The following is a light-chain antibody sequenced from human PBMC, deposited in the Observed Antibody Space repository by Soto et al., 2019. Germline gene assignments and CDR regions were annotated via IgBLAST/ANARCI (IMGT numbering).Light chain of an antibody. CDR1: QSVSSTY. CDR3: QQYGNSPWT. V-gene: IGKV3-20*01. Sequence: EVVLTHSPGTLSLSPCERATLSFSASQSVSSTYLAWYQQKPGQAPRLLIYGASSRATGIPDRFSGSGSGTDFTLTISRLEPEDFAVYHCQQYGNSPWTFGQGTKVDNK. J-gene: IGKJ1*01. CDR2: GAS.